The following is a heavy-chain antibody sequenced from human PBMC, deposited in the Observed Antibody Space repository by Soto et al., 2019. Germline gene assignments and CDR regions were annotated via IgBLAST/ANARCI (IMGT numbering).Heavy chain of an antibody. CDR1: GDSVSSNSAA. J-gene: IGHJ4*02. CDR3: AVSGYGLYCFDF. CDR2: TYYRSKWYN. Sequence: QVQLQQSGPGLVKPSQTLSLTCAISGDSVSSNSAAWNWIRQSPSRGLEWLGRTYYRSKWYNDYAVSVKRRIHINPDTTKNNISLLLNSGTPADTAVYYCAVSGYGLYCFDFWGPGTLVTVSS. D-gene: IGHD5-12*01. V-gene: IGHV6-1*01.